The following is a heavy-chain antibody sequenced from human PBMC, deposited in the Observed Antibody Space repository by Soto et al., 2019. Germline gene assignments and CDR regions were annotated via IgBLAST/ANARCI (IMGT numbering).Heavy chain of an antibody. D-gene: IGHD4-4*01. V-gene: IGHV4-39*07. CDR2: IYYSGST. Sequence: SETLSLTCTFSGGSISSSSYYWGWIRQPPGKGLEWIGSIYYSGSTNYNPSLKSRVTISVDTSKNQFSLKLSSVTAADTAVYYCARATVTTRTFDYWGQGTLVTVSS. J-gene: IGHJ4*02. CDR1: GGSISSSSYY. CDR3: ARATVTTRTFDY.